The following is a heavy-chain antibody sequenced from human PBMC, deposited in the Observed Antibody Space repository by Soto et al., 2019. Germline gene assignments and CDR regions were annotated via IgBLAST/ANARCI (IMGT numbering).Heavy chain of an antibody. CDR2: IYHSGST. CDR3: ARGQVVAAQH. J-gene: IGHJ4*02. CDR1: VGSISSGGYS. V-gene: IGHV4-30-2*01. Sequence: PWETLSLTCTVSVGSISSGGYSWSWIRQPPGKGLEWIGYIYHSGSTYYNPSLKSRVTISVDRSKNQFSLKLSSVTAADTAVYYCARGQVVAAQHWGQGTLVTVSS. D-gene: IGHD2-15*01.